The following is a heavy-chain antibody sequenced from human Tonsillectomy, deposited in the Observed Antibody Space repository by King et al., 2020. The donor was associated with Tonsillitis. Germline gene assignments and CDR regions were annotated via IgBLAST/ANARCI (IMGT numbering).Heavy chain of an antibody. J-gene: IGHJ4*02. CDR1: GYSFTGQY. Sequence: VQLVQSGPEVKKPGASVKVSCKASGYSFTGQYIHWVRQAPGQRFEWMGWINPNSGGTSSAQRFQGRVTMTRDTSISTAYMELSRLTSDDTAIYYCAKEKLRSFDSWGQGTVVTVTS. V-gene: IGHV1-2*02. CDR2: INPNSGGT. CDR3: AKEKLRSFDS. D-gene: IGHD3-3*01.